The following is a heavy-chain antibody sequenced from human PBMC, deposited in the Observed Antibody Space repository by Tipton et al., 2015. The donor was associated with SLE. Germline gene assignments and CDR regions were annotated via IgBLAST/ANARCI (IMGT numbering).Heavy chain of an antibody. V-gene: IGHV4-59*08. CDR2: IYYSGST. CDR3: ARRAATSVYYYGRDV. CDR1: GGSISSYY. J-gene: IGHJ6*02. D-gene: IGHD6-25*01. Sequence: TLSLTCTVSGGSISSYYWSWIRQPPGKGLEWIGYIYYSGSTNYNPSLKSRVTISVDTTKNQFSLKLSSVTAADTAVYYCARRAATSVYYYGRDVWGQGTTVTVSS.